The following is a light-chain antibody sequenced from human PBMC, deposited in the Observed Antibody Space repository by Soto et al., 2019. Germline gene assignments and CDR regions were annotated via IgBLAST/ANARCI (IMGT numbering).Light chain of an antibody. CDR1: QSVSSNY. J-gene: IGKJ5*01. Sequence: EIVLTQSPGTLSLSPGERATLSCRASQSVSSNYLAWYQQKPGQAPRLLIYGASNRATGVPARFSGSGSGTDFTLTVSSLEPEDFALYYCQQRSNWPPEITFGQGTRLEIK. V-gene: IGKV3-11*01. CDR3: QQRSNWPPEIT. CDR2: GAS.